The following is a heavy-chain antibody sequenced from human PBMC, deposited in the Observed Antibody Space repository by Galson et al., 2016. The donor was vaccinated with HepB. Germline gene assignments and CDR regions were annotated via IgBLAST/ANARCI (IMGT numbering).Heavy chain of an antibody. CDR3: ARVLGSYQSFDY. CDR2: INSDGGST. J-gene: IGHJ4*02. D-gene: IGHD1-26*01. V-gene: IGHV3-74*01. CDR1: GVTFSSYS. Sequence: SLRLSCAASGVTFSSYSMNWVRQAPGKGLVWVSRINSDGGSTSYADSVKGRCTITRDNAKNTLCLQLNSLRAEDTAVYYCARVLGSYQSFDYWGQGTLVTVSS.